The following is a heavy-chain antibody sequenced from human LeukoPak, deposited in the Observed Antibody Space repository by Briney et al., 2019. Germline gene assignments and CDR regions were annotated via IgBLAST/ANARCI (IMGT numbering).Heavy chain of an antibody. Sequence: GESPQISCKDSGYSFSSYWIAWVRQLPGKGLEYIGIIYPDDSDIRYSPSFQGQVTISADKSISTAYLQWSSLKASDTAMYYCARQEYCSGGSCYTWFDPWGQGTLVTVSS. CDR1: GYSFSSYW. D-gene: IGHD2-15*01. CDR3: ARQEYCSGGSCYTWFDP. J-gene: IGHJ5*02. CDR2: IYPDDSDI. V-gene: IGHV5-51*01.